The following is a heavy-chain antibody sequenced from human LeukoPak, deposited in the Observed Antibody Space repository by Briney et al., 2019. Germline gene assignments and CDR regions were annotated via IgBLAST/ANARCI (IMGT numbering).Heavy chain of an antibody. J-gene: IGHJ6*03. CDR1: GYTFTGYY. CDR3: ARDGIAARRGYYYYYMDV. V-gene: IGHV1-2*02. Sequence: ASVKVSCEASGYTFTGYYMHWVRQAPGQGLEWMGWINPNSGGTNYAQKFQGRVTMTRDTSISTAYMELSRLRSDDTAVYYCARDGIAARRGYYYYYMDVWGKGTTVTVSS. D-gene: IGHD6-6*01. CDR2: INPNSGGT.